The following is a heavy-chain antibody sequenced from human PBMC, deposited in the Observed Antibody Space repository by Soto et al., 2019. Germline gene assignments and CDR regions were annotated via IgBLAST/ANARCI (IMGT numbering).Heavy chain of an antibody. V-gene: IGHV3-23*01. CDR3: AKDRDDYRNYVFDC. Sequence: VGSLRLSCASSVFTFTNYAMTWVRQSPGKGLEWVSISSSSGSGGSTNYADSVKGRFTISRDNSKNTLYLQMNSLRVEDTAVYYCAKDRDDYRNYVFDCWGQGTLVTVSS. CDR1: VFTFTNYA. D-gene: IGHD4-4*01. CDR2: SSSSGSGGST. J-gene: IGHJ4*02.